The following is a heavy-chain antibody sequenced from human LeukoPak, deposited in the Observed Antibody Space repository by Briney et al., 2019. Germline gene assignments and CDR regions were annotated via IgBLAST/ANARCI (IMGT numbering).Heavy chain of an antibody. V-gene: IGHV4-59*01. D-gene: IGHD1-26*01. CDR3: ARGGNYWPQWWFDP. CDR2: IYYTGST. CDR1: GGSISTYY. Sequence: SETLSLTCTVSGGSISTYYWSWVRQPPGKGLEWIGYIYYTGSTSYNPSLKSRVTMSLDASKNQFSLELNSVTPADTAVYYCARGGNYWPQWWFDPWGRGTLVSVSS. J-gene: IGHJ5*02.